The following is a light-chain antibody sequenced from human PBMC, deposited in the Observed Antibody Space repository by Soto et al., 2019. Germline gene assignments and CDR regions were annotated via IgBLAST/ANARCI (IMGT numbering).Light chain of an antibody. CDR1: SSDVGGYNN. Sequence: QSALTQPSSASGSPGQSVTISCTGTSSDVGGYNNVSWYQQHPGKAPKLMIYEVTKRPSGVPDRFSGSKSGNTASLTVSGLQAEDEADYYCSSYAGSNNLVFGGGTKVTVL. CDR2: EVT. V-gene: IGLV2-8*01. CDR3: SSYAGSNNLV. J-gene: IGLJ2*01.